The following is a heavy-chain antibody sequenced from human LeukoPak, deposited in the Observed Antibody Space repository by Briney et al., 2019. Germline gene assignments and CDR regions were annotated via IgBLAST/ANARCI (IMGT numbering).Heavy chain of an antibody. CDR1: GGSISSYY. J-gene: IGHJ4*02. D-gene: IGHD6-13*01. CDR2: IYYSGST. Sequence: PSETLSLTCTVSGGSISSYYWSWIRQPPGKGLEWIGYIYYSGSTNYNPSLKSRVTISVDTSKNQFSLKLSSVTAADTAVYYCARAYSSSWYVYFDYRGQGTLVTVSS. CDR3: ARAYSSSWYVYFDY. V-gene: IGHV4-59*08.